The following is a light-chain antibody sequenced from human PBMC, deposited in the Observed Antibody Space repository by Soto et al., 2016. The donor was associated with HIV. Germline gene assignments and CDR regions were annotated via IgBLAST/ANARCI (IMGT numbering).Light chain of an antibody. J-gene: IGLJ2*01. CDR1: NVGSKS. CDR3: QVWDASTDLVV. CDR2: DDS. V-gene: IGLV3-21*03. Sequence: SYELTRPPSLSVAPRKTARITCGGNNVGSKSVQWYQQKPGQAPILVLYDDSDRPSGIPERFSGSNSGDTATLTISRVEAGDEADCYCQVWDASTDLVVFGGGTKLTVL.